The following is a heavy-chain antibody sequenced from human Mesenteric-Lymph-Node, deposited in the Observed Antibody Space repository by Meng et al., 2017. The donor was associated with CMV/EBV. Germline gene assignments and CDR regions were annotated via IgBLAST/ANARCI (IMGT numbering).Heavy chain of an antibody. J-gene: IGHJ4*02. CDR2: IRSRPYGGTT. D-gene: IGHD3-22*01. V-gene: IGHV3-49*04. CDR3: TTSRYYYDTSGYDY. Sequence: GGSLRLSCTASGFTFVEYAMSWVRQAPGKGLEWVGFIRSRPYGGTTEYAASVKGRFTISRDDSKSIAYLQMNSLKTEDTAVYYCTTSRYYYDTSGYDYWGQGTLVTVSS. CDR1: GFTFVEYA.